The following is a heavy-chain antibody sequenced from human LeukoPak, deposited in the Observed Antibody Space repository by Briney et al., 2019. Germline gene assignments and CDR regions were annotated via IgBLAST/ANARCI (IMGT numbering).Heavy chain of an antibody. D-gene: IGHD6-13*01. CDR2: IIPIFGTA. CDR3: ARDPGRGIAAAQ. J-gene: IGHJ4*02. CDR1: GDTFSSYA. V-gene: IGHV1-69*13. Sequence: GASVKVSCTASGDTFSSYAISWVRQAPGQGLEWMGGIIPIFGTANYAQKFQGRVTITADESTSTAYMELSSLRSEDTAVYYCARDPGRGIAAAQWGQGTLVTVSS.